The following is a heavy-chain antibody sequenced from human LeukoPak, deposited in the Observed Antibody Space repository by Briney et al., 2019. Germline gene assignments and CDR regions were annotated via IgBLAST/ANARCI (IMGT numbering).Heavy chain of an antibody. CDR3: ASGYSSDYGGNVY. CDR1: GFTFDDYG. D-gene: IGHD4-23*01. Sequence: GGSLRLSCAASGFTFDDYGMSWVRQAPGKGLVWVSRINSDGSSTNYADSVKGRFTISRDNAKNTLYLQMNSLSTEDTAVYYCASGYSSDYGGNVYWGQGTPVTVSS. V-gene: IGHV3-74*01. CDR2: INSDGSST. J-gene: IGHJ4*02.